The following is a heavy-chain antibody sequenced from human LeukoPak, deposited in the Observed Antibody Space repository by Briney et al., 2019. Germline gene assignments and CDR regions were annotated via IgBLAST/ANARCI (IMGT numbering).Heavy chain of an antibody. CDR2: INPNSGDT. Sequence: AAVKVSCKASGYSFTGYYLHWVRQAPGQGLEWMGWINPNSGDTNYAQKFQGRVTMTRDTSISTAYMELSRLRSDDTAVYYCARVRRGSSSWYYYYYYMDVWGKGTTVTVSS. CDR1: GYSFTGYY. D-gene: IGHD6-13*01. CDR3: ARVRRGSSSWYYYYYYMDV. V-gene: IGHV1-2*02. J-gene: IGHJ6*03.